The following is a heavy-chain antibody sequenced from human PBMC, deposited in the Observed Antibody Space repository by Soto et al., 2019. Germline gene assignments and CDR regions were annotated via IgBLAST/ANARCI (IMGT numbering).Heavy chain of an antibody. CDR2: VYNSGST. CDR1: GGSITSNY. D-gene: IGHD2-15*01. Sequence: PSETLSLTCTVPGGSITSNYWTWIRQPPGKGLEWIGYVYNSGSTNYNTSLKSRVTISEDTSKSQFSLKVNSVTAADTAVYYCARYRREAVAAYTLDNWGQGILVTVSS. V-gene: IGHV4-59*01. CDR3: ARYRREAVAAYTLDN. J-gene: IGHJ4*02.